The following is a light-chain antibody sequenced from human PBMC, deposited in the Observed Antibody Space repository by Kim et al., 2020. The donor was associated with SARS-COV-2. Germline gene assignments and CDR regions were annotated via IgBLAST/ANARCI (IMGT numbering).Light chain of an antibody. Sequence: VSPGQTARITCSGDALPKQYAYWYQQKPGQAPFLVIYKDSERPSGIPERFSGSSSGTTVTLTISGVQAEDEADYYCQSADSSGTYVFGSGTKVTVL. CDR1: ALPKQY. J-gene: IGLJ1*01. CDR3: QSADSSGTYV. V-gene: IGLV3-25*03. CDR2: KDS.